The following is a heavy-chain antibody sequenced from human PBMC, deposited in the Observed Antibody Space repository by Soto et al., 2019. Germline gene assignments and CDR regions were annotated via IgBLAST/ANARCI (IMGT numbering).Heavy chain of an antibody. D-gene: IGHD3-10*01. CDR1: GGSFSGYY. J-gene: IGHJ4*02. V-gene: IGHV4-34*01. CDR3: ARVDYYGSGSYGDY. Sequence: SETLSLTCAVYGGSFSGYYWSWIRQPPGKGLEWIGEINHSGSTNYNPSLKSRVTISVDTSKNQFSLKLSSVTAADTAVYYCARVDYYGSGSYGDYWGQGTLVTVSS. CDR2: INHSGST.